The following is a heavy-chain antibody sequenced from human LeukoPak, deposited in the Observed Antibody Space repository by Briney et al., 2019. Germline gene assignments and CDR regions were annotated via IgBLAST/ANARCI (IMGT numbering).Heavy chain of an antibody. CDR1: GFTFSSYA. Sequence: GGSLRLPCAASGFTFSSYAMSWVRQAPGKGLEWVSAISGSGGSTYYADSVKGRFTISRDNSKNTLYLQMNSLRAEDTAVYYCAKAPSYYDSSGYYYSADFQHWGQGTLVTVSS. CDR2: ISGSGGST. D-gene: IGHD3-22*01. CDR3: AKAPSYYDSSGYYYSADFQH. J-gene: IGHJ1*01. V-gene: IGHV3-23*01.